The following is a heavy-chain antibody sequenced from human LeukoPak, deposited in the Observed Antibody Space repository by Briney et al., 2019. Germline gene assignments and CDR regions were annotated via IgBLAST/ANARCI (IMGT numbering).Heavy chain of an antibody. D-gene: IGHD5-12*01. Sequence: GGSLRLSCAASGFTFSTYTMNWVRQAPGKGLEWVSSISSGSSYKYYVDSVKGRFTVSRDNAKNSLYLQMNSLRAEDTAVYYCAKDQGDGYNFWDYWGQGTLVTVSS. V-gene: IGHV3-21*01. J-gene: IGHJ4*02. CDR3: AKDQGDGYNFWDY. CDR1: GFTFSTYT. CDR2: ISSGSSYK.